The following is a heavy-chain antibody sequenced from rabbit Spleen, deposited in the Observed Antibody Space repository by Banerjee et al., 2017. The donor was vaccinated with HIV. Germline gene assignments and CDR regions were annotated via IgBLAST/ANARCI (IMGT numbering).Heavy chain of an antibody. CDR2: IYAGSSGNT. CDR3: ARDLENYAGSNYLDL. Sequence: QSLEEPGGGLVKPGASLTLTCKASGFSFNSGYDMCWVRQAPGKGLEWIACIYAGSSGNTYSAIWAKGRFTISKTSSTTVTLQMTSLTAADTATYFCARDLENYAGSNYLDLWGPGTLVTVS. V-gene: IGHV1S40*01. D-gene: IGHD8-1*01. J-gene: IGHJ4*01. CDR1: GFSFNSGYD.